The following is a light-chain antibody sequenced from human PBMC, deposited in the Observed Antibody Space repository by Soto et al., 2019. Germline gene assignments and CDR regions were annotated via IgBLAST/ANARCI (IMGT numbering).Light chain of an antibody. CDR2: DVT. CDR1: SSDIGGYNY. J-gene: IGLJ2*01. V-gene: IGLV2-14*03. CDR3: SSYTSSSTVV. Sequence: QLVLTQPASVSGSPGQSITISCTGTSSDIGGYNYVSWYQQHHPGKAPKLMIYDVTNRPSGVSNRFSGSKSGNTASLTISGLQAEDEADYYCSSYTSSSTVVFGGGTKLTVL.